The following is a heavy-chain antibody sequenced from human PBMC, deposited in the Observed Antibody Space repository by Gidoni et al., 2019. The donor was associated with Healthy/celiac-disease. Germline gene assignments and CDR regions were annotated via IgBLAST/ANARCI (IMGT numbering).Heavy chain of an antibody. V-gene: IGHV4-30-4*01. CDR3: ARVGNYDFWSGYAH. CDR2: IYYSGST. J-gene: IGHJ4*02. D-gene: IGHD3-3*01. Sequence: QVKLQESGPGLVKPSQTLSLTCTVSGGSISSGDYYWSWIRQPPGKGLEWIGYIYYSGSTYYNPSLKSRVTISVDTSKNQFSLKLSSVTASDTAVYYCARVGNYDFWSGYAHWGQGTLVTVSS. CDR1: GGSISSGDYY.